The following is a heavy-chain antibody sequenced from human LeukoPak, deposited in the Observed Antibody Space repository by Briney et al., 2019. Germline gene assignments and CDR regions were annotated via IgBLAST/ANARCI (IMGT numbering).Heavy chain of an antibody. Sequence: GESLRLSCAASGFTFSSYAMSWVRQAPGKGLEWVSAISGSGGSTYYADSVKGRFTISRDNSKNTLYLQMNSLRAEDTAVYYCASKSHDSSGYYYYYGMDVWGQGTTVTVSS. V-gene: IGHV3-23*01. CDR2: ISGSGGST. CDR3: ASKSHDSSGYYYYYGMDV. D-gene: IGHD3-22*01. J-gene: IGHJ6*02. CDR1: GFTFSSYA.